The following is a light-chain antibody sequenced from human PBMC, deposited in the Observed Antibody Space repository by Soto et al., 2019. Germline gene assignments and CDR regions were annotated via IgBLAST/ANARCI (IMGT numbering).Light chain of an antibody. CDR2: EVS. V-gene: IGLV2-8*01. CDR1: SSDVGGYNS. J-gene: IGLJ2*01. Sequence: QSALTQPPSASGSPGQSVTISCTGTSSDVGGYNSVSWCQQYPGKAPKLMLYEVSKRPSGVPDRFSGSKSGNTASLTVSGLQAEDEADYYCSSYAGSNKVVVFGGGTKVTVL. CDR3: SSYAGSNKVVV.